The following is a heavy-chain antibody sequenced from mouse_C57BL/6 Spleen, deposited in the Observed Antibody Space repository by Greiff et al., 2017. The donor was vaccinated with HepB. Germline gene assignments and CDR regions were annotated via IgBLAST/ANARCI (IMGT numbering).Heavy chain of an antibody. CDR3: ARFGNYEGFAY. CDR1: GYTFTDYY. V-gene: IGHV1-26*01. D-gene: IGHD2-1*01. CDR2: INPNNGGT. Sequence: EVQLQQSGPELVKPGASVKISCKASGYTFTDYYMNWVKQSHGKSLEWIVDINPNNGGTSYNQKFKGKATLTVDKSSSTAYMELRSLTSEDSAVYYCARFGNYEGFAYWGQGTLVTVSA. J-gene: IGHJ3*01.